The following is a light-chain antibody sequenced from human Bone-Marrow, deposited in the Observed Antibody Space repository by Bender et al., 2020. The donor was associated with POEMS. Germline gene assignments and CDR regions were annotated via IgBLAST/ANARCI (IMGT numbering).Light chain of an antibody. CDR3: AAWDAGLSGGV. J-gene: IGLJ3*02. Sequence: QSVLTQPPSASGTPGQRVTISCSVSNSNIGTNAVNWYQQFPGTAPKLLIYSDNQRPSGVPDRFYAFKSGTSASLAISGLQSEDEADYYWAAWDAGLSGGVFGGGTKLTVL. V-gene: IGLV1-44*01. CDR1: NSNIGTNA. CDR2: SDN.